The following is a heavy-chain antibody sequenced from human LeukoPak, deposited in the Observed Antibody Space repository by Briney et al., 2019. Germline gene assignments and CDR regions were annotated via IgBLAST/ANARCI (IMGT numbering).Heavy chain of an antibody. J-gene: IGHJ4*02. CDR3: AKEGSRRYSSSWPFDY. CDR2: ISSSGSTI. CDR1: GFTFSDYY. Sequence: GGSLRLSCAASGFTFSDYYMSWIRQAPGKGLEWVSYISSSGSTIYYADSVKGRFTISRDNSKNTLYLQMNSLRAEDTAVYYCAKEGSRRYSSSWPFDYWGQGTLVTVSS. D-gene: IGHD6-13*01. V-gene: IGHV3-11*01.